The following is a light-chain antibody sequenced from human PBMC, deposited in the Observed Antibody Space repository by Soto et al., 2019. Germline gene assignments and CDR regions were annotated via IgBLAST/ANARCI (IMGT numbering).Light chain of an antibody. J-gene: IGLJ1*01. CDR3: SSYSISTAYL. V-gene: IGLV2-14*01. Sequence: QSVLTQPASVSGSPGQSITISCTGTSSDVGGYDYVSWLQLHPGKAPRPVVFEVSNRPSGVSYRFSGSKSGNTASLTISGLQAEDEADYFCSSYSISTAYLFGTGTKVTVL. CDR2: EVS. CDR1: SSDVGGYDY.